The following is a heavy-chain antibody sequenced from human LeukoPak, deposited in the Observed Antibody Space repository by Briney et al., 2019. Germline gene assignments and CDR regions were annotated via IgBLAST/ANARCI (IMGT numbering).Heavy chain of an antibody. CDR2: IYYSGST. CDR1: GGSIRSSSYY. V-gene: IGHV4-39*01. CDR3: ATGPSSSWYGYYGMDV. Sequence: SETLSLTCAVSGGSIRSSSYYWGWLRQPPGKGLEWIGSIYYSGSTYYNPSLKSRVTISVDTSKNQFSLKLSSVTAADTAVYYCATGPSSSWYGYYGMDVWGQGATVTVSS. D-gene: IGHD6-13*01. J-gene: IGHJ6*02.